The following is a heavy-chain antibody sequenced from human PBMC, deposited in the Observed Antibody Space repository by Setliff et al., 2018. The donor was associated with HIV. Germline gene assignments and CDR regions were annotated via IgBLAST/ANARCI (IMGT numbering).Heavy chain of an antibody. Sequence: SETLSLTCAVSGYSISSGYYWGWIRQPPGKGLEWIGSIYHSGSTYYNPSLKSRVTISVDTSKNQFSLKLSSVTAADTAVYYCARGVRIRVVTATYFDYWGQGTPVTVSS. CDR1: GYSISSGYY. CDR2: IYHSGST. J-gene: IGHJ4*02. CDR3: ARGVRIRVVTATYFDY. V-gene: IGHV4-38-2*01. D-gene: IGHD3-10*01.